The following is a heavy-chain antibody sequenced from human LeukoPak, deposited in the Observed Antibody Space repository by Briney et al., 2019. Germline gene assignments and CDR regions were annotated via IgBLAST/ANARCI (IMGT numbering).Heavy chain of an antibody. Sequence: HAGGSLRLSCVASRITLSSYSMNWVRQAPGKGLEWVSYISTSSSTIYYADSVKGRFTISRDNAENSLYLQMNSLRDEDTAVYYCARRHGDYLGGFEYWGQGTLVTVSS. CDR2: ISTSSSTI. J-gene: IGHJ4*02. CDR3: ARRHGDYLGGFEY. CDR1: RITLSSYS. D-gene: IGHD4-17*01. V-gene: IGHV3-48*02.